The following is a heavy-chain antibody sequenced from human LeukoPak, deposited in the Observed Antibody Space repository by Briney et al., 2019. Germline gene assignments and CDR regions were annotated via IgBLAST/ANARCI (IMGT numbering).Heavy chain of an antibody. D-gene: IGHD6-19*01. Sequence: GGSLILSCAASGFTFSSYAMSWVRQAPGKGLECVSAISGSDGSAYYADSVKGRFTISRDNSKNTLYLQMNSLRAEDTAVYYCAISGYSSGWYLGALFDYWGQGTLVTVSS. V-gene: IGHV3-23*01. CDR1: GFTFSSYA. J-gene: IGHJ4*02. CDR3: AISGYSSGWYLGALFDY. CDR2: ISGSDGSA.